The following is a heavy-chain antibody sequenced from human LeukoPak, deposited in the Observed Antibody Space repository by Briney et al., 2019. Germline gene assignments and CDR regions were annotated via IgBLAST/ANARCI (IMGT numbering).Heavy chain of an antibody. V-gene: IGHV1-8*01. Sequence: ASVKVSCKASGYTFTSYDINWVRQATGQGLEWMGWMNPNSGNTGYAQKFQGRVTMTRNTSISTAYKELSSLRSEDTAVYYCTKRAARPKRFWFDPWGQGTLVTVSS. CDR2: MNPNSGNT. D-gene: IGHD6-6*01. J-gene: IGHJ5*02. CDR1: GYTFTSYD. CDR3: TKRAARPKRFWFDP.